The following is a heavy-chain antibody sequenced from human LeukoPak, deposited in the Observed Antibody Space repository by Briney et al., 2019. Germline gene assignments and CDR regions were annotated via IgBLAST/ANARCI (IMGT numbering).Heavy chain of an antibody. Sequence: PSETLSLTCTVSGGSISSSSYYWGWIRQPPGKGLEWIGSIYYSGSTYYNPSLKSRVTISVDTSKNQFSLKLSSVTAADTAVYYCARQIAVAGTQDFDYWGQGTLVTVSS. J-gene: IGHJ4*02. V-gene: IGHV4-39*01. D-gene: IGHD6-19*01. CDR1: GGSISSSSYY. CDR3: ARQIAVAGTQDFDY. CDR2: IYYSGST.